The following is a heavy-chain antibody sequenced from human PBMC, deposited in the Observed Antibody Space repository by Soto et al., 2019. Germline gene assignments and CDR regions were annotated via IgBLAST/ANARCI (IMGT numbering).Heavy chain of an antibody. CDR1: GGSISSGGYS. CDR2: IYYAGST. D-gene: IGHD3-22*01. Sequence: PSETLSLTCTVSGGSISSGGYSWAWMRQPPGKGLEWVGYIYYAGSTSYNPSLKSRVTLSLETSKSQFSLRLTSVTASDTAVYYCARLGNYYQSLDPWGQGTLVTVSS. CDR3: ARLGNYYQSLDP. J-gene: IGHJ5*02. V-gene: IGHV4-61*05.